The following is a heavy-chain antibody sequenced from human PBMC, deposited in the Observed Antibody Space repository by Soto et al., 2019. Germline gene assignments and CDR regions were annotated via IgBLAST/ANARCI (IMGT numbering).Heavy chain of an antibody. Sequence: SETLSLTCSIYSGSFSVFYWSWIRQPPGKRLEWIGEISQSGSTNYNPSLKSRVSISVDTSKNQFSPNLTSVTAADTAVYYCARAPKVSGSSQTRPDFWGQGALVTVSS. V-gene: IGHV4-34*01. CDR3: ARAPKVSGSSQTRPDF. CDR2: ISQSGST. CDR1: SGSFSVFY. D-gene: IGHD6-6*01. J-gene: IGHJ4*02.